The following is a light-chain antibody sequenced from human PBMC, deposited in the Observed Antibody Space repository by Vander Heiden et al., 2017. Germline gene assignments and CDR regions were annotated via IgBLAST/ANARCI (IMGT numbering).Light chain of an antibody. CDR1: ESVSRY. CDR3: QQRDNWPPVYT. V-gene: IGKV3-11*01. J-gene: IGKJ2*01. CDR2: DAS. Sequence: DIVLTQSPATLSLSPGERATLSCRASESVSRYLAWYQQKPGQAPRLLIYDASNRATGIPARFSGSGSGTEFTLTITGLEPEDFAVYFCQQRDNWPPVYTFGQGTKLEIK.